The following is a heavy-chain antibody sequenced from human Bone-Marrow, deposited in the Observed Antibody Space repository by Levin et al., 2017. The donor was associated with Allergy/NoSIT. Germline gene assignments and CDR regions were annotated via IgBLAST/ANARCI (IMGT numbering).Heavy chain of an antibody. D-gene: IGHD3-22*01. CDR2: ISSSGSTI. CDR3: ARDGTESSAHAFDI. Sequence: PGGSLRLSCAASGFTFSSYEMNWVRQAPGKGLEWVSYISSSGSTIYYADSVKGRFTISRDNAKNSLYLQMNSLRAEDTAVYYCARDGTESSAHAFDIWGQGTMVTVSS. V-gene: IGHV3-48*03. J-gene: IGHJ3*02. CDR1: GFTFSSYE.